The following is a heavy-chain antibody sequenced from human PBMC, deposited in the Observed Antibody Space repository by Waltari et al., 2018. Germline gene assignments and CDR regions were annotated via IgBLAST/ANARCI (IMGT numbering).Heavy chain of an antibody. J-gene: IGHJ3*02. V-gene: IGHV1-2*06. CDR3: ARDIAAAGTDDAFDI. CDR2: INPNSGGT. CDR1: GYTFTGYY. D-gene: IGHD6-13*01. Sequence: QVQLVQSGAEVKKPGASVKVSCKASGYTFTGYYMHWVRQAPGQGLEWMGRINPNSGGTNYAQKFQGRVTMTRDTSIRTAYMELSRLRSDDTAVYYCARDIAAAGTDDAFDIWGQGTMVTVSS.